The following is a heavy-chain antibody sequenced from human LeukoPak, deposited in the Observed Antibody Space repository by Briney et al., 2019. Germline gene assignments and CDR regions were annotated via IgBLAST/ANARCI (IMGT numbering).Heavy chain of an antibody. J-gene: IGHJ6*02. Sequence: PGGSLRLSCAASGFTFSNAWMSWVRQAPGKGLEWVGRIKSKTDGGTTDYAAPVKGRFTISRDDSKNTLYLQMNSLKTEDTAVYYCTEVGWYNYYGMDVWGQGTTVTVSS. CDR2: IKSKTDGGTT. CDR3: TEVGWYNYYGMDV. D-gene: IGHD1-26*01. CDR1: GFTFSNAW. V-gene: IGHV3-15*01.